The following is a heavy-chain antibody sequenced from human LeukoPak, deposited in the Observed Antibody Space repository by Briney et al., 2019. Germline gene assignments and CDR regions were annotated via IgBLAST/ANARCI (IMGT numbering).Heavy chain of an antibody. CDR3: AREWAVAGTGIGFDP. CDR1: GYTFTGYY. V-gene: IGHV1-69*05. Sequence: GASVKVSCKASGYTFTGYYMHWVRQAPGQGLEWMGGIIPIFGTANYAQKFQGRVTITREESTSTAYMELSSLRSEDTAVYYCAREWAVAGTGIGFDPWGQGTLVTVSS. J-gene: IGHJ5*02. CDR2: IIPIFGTA. D-gene: IGHD6-19*01.